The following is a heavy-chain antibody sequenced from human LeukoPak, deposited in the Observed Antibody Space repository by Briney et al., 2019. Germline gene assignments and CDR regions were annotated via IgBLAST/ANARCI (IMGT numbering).Heavy chain of an antibody. CDR2: ISSSSSYI. V-gene: IGHV3-21*01. J-gene: IGHJ4*02. CDR3: ASRAAADIYYFDY. CDR1: GFTFSSYS. Sequence: KPGGSLRLSCAASGFTFSSYSMNWVRQAPGKGLEWVSSISSSSSYIYYADSVKGRFTISRDNAKNSLYLQMNSLRAEDTAVYYCASRAAADIYYFDYWGQGTLVTVSS. D-gene: IGHD6-13*01.